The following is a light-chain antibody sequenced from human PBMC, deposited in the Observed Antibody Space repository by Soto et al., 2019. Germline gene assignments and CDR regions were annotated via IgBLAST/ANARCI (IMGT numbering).Light chain of an antibody. J-gene: IGKJ3*01. CDR3: QQYNDWPPFT. Sequence: EIVMTQSPATLSVSPGERATLSCRASQTVSSNLAWYQQKPGQAPRLLIYGASTRAPGIPARFSGSGSGTECTLTISSMQSEDFAVYYCQQYNDWPPFTIGPGTRVDIK. CDR2: GAS. V-gene: IGKV3-15*01. CDR1: QTVSSN.